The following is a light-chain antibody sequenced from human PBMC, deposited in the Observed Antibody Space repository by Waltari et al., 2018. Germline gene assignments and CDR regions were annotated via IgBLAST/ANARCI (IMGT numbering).Light chain of an antibody. J-gene: IGKJ1*01. CDR1: QSIDTW. CDR2: RAS. Sequence: DIQMTQSPSTLSASVGDRVTITCRASQSIDTWLAWYQQKPGKAPKLLIYRASSLESGVPSRFSGSGSGTEFTLTISSLQPDDSATYYCQQYGSSPRTFGQGTKVEIK. CDR3: QQYGSSPRT. V-gene: IGKV1-5*03.